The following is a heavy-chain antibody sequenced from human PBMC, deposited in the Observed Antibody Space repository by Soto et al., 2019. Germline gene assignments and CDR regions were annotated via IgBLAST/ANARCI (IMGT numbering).Heavy chain of an antibody. CDR3: ARDLRGSSGNYGPAY. Sequence: GGSLRLSCAASGFTFSSSSMNWVRQAPGKGLEWVSYISGSSSAIYYTDSVKGRFTISRDNAKNSLYLQMNSLRAEDTAVYYCARDLRGSSGNYGPAYWGQGTLVTVSS. CDR1: GFTFSSSS. CDR2: ISGSSSAI. D-gene: IGHD1-26*01. J-gene: IGHJ4*02. V-gene: IGHV3-48*01.